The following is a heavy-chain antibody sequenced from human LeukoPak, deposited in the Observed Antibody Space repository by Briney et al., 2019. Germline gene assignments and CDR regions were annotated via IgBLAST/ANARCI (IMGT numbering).Heavy chain of an antibody. J-gene: IGHJ3*02. V-gene: IGHV3-21*01. Sequence: ETLSLTCAVYGGSFSGYYWSWIRQAPGKGLEWVSSISSSSSYIYYADSVKGRFTISRDNAKNSLYLQMNSLRAEDTAVYYCARDWYDNSDAFDIWGQGTMVTVSS. CDR3: ARDWYDNSDAFDI. D-gene: IGHD3-9*01. CDR1: GGSFSGYY. CDR2: ISSSSSYI.